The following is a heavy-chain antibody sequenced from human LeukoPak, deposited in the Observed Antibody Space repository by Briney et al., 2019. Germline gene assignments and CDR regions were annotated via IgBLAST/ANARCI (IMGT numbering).Heavy chain of an antibody. J-gene: IGHJ5*02. CDR1: GGSISSYY. Sequence: SETLSLTCTVSGGSISSYYWSWIRQPPGKGLEWIGYIYTSGSTNYNPSLKSRVTISVDTSKNQFSLKLSSVTAAGTAVYYCARLCALLPAASNWFDPWGQGTLVTVSS. CDR2: IYTSGST. CDR3: ARLCALLPAASNWFDP. V-gene: IGHV4-4*09. D-gene: IGHD2-2*01.